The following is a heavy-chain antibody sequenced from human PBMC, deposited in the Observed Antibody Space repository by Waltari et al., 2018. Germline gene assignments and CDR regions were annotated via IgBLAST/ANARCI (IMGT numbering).Heavy chain of an antibody. CDR2: IVVGSGNT. J-gene: IGHJ5*02. V-gene: IGHV1-58*02. CDR3: AADQKWFGVS. CDR1: GFTFTSHA. D-gene: IGHD3-10*01. Sequence: QMQMVQSGPEVKKPGTSVKVSCKASGFTFTSHAMQWVRQARGQRLEWIGWIVVGSGNTNYAQKFQERVTITRDMSTSTAYMELSSLRSEDTAVYYCAADQKWFGVSWGQGTLVTVSS.